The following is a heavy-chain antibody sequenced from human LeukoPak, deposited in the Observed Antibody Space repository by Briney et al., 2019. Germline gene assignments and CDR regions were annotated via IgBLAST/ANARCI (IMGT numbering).Heavy chain of an antibody. Sequence: PGGSLRLSCAASGFTFSSYSMNWVRQAPGKGLEWVSSISSSTSYIYYADSVKGRFTISRDNAKNSLSLQMNSLRAEDTAVYYCARRGIISGWYWAYYFDYWGQGTLVTVSS. CDR3: ARRGIISGWYWAYYFDY. CDR1: GFTFSSYS. J-gene: IGHJ4*02. CDR2: ISSSTSYI. D-gene: IGHD6-19*01. V-gene: IGHV3-21*01.